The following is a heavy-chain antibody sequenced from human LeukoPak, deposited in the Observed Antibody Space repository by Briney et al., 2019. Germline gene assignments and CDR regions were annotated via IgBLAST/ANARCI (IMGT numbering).Heavy chain of an antibody. CDR3: ANGDGFDY. D-gene: IGHD5-24*01. Sequence: PGGSLRLSCATSGFSFSTYWMSWVRQAPGKGLEWVANIKQDGSETYYADSVKGRFTISRDNAKNSLYLEMDSLRVEDTAVYYCANGDGFDYWGQGTLVIVSS. J-gene: IGHJ4*02. CDR2: IKQDGSET. V-gene: IGHV3-7*01. CDR1: GFSFSTYW.